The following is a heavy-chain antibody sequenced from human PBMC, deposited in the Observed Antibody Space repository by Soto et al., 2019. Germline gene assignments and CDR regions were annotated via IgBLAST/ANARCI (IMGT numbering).Heavy chain of an antibody. Sequence: QVHLVQSGAEVKKPGASVKVSCKASGYTFTSYDINWVRQVAGQGLEWMGWMNPNSGDTAYAQEFQGRLTMPRNTSISIAYMELSSLRPADTAVYYCARGLKMLRVFGLKTYYYYYMDVWGKGTTVTLSS. V-gene: IGHV1-8*01. CDR2: MNPNSGDT. CDR3: ARGLKMLRVFGLKTYYYYYMDV. CDR1: GYTFTSYD. J-gene: IGHJ6*03. D-gene: IGHD3-10*01.